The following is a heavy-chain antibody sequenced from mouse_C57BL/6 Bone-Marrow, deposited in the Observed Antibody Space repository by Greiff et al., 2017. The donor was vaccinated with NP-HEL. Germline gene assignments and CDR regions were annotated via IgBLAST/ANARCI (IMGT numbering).Heavy chain of an antibody. D-gene: IGHD1-1*02. J-gene: IGHJ4*01. CDR1: GYTFTDYY. CDR3: ARSAYGYAMDY. V-gene: IGHV1-19*01. Sequence: EVQLVESGPVLVKPGASVKMSCKASGYTFTDYYMNWVKQSHGKSLEWIGVINPYNGGTSYNQKFKGKATLTVDKSSSTAYMELNSLTSEDSAVYYCARSAYGYAMDYWGQGTSVTVSS. CDR2: INPYNGGT.